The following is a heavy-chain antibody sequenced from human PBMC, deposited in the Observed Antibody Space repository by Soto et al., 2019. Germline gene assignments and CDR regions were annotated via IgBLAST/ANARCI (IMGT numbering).Heavy chain of an antibody. CDR1: GYPFTGPY. CDR2: INPSSGGT. CDR3: ARDFRTYSHGVDV. D-gene: IGHD4-4*01. J-gene: IGHJ6*02. Sequence: ASVKVSCKASGYPFTGPYIYWVRQAPGQGLEWMGWINPSSGGTEFAEKFQGRVTVTRDTSIRTVFLELNSLTSDDTGVYFCARDFRTYSHGVDVWCQGTAVTVSS. V-gene: IGHV1-2*02.